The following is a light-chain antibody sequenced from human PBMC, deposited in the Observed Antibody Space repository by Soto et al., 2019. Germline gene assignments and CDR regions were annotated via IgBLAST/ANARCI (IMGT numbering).Light chain of an antibody. J-gene: IGKJ4*01. Sequence: DIQLTQSPSFLSASVGDTVTITCRASQAISTSLAWYRQKSGMAPELLVYAASTLHSGVPSRFSGGGSGTDFTLTITGLQPEDFATYSCQQVNGYPFPFGGGTKVEIK. CDR2: AAS. V-gene: IGKV1-9*01. CDR3: QQVNGYPFP. CDR1: QAISTS.